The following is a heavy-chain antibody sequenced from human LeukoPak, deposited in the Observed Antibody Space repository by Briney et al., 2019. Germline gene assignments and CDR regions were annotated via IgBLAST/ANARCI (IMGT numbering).Heavy chain of an antibody. CDR3: ARHIVLVTATDP. Sequence: SETLSLTCAVSGDSISSNNWWSWVRQPPGKGLEWIGEIYHSGYTNYSPSLKTRVTISVDMSKNQFSLNLSSVTAADTAVYYCARHIVLVTATDPWGQGTLVTVSS. V-gene: IGHV4-4*02. J-gene: IGHJ5*02. D-gene: IGHD2-21*02. CDR2: IYHSGYT. CDR1: GDSISSNNW.